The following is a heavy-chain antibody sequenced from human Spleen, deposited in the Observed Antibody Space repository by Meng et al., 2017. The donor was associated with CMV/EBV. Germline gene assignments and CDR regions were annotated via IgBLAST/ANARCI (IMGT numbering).Heavy chain of an antibody. J-gene: IGHJ6*02. V-gene: IGHV3-7*03. CDR1: GFNFKTYW. CDR2: IKEDGTEK. CDR3: AKDSFDYYYYGMDV. Sequence: GGSLRLSCAASGFNFKTYWMTWVRQAPGKGLEWVANIKEDGTEKNYVDSVKGRFTISRDSAKNSLYLQMNSLRAEDTAVYYCAKDSFDYYYYGMDVWGQGTTVTVSS.